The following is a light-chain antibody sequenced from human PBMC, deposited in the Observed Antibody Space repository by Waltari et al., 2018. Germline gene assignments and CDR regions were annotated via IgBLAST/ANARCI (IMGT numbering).Light chain of an antibody. CDR3: QQSFSTPYMFT. CDR2: KAS. V-gene: IGKV1-5*03. Sequence: DIQVTQSPSTLSASVGDRVTITCRASPSIVVWLAWYQQKPGKAPRLLIYKASYLESGVPSRFSGSASGTAFTLTISSLQADDFATYYCQQSFSTPYMFTFGQGTKLEIK. CDR1: PSIVVW. J-gene: IGKJ2*01.